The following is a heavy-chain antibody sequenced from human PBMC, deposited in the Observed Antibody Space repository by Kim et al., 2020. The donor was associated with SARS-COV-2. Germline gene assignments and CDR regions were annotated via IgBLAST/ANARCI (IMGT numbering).Heavy chain of an antibody. V-gene: IGHV3-23*01. D-gene: IGHD3-22*01. Sequence: GRFTISRDNSKNTLYLQMNSLRAEDTAVYYCAKGWSRITMIVVVVPAIDYWGQGTLVTVSS. CDR3: AKGWSRITMIVVVVPAIDY. J-gene: IGHJ4*02.